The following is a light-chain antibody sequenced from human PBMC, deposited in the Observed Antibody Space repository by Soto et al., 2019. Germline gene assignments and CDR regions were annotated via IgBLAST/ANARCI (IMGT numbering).Light chain of an antibody. J-gene: IGKJ1*01. CDR3: MQSKYRWT. CDR2: RVS. CDR1: QSLVHSDGNTY. V-gene: IGKV2-30*02. Sequence: DIVMTQSPLSLPVTLGQPASISCRASQSLVHSDGNTYLNWYQQRPGQSPRRLIYRVSNRDSGVPDRLSGSRSANDFTQKINRVEDEEVGGYYCMQSKYRWTFGQGTKV.